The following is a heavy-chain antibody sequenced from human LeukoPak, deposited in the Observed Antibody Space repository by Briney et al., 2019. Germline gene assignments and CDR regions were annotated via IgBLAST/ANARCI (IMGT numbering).Heavy chain of an antibody. J-gene: IGHJ6*02. CDR2: IIPIFGTA. D-gene: IGHD2-21*01. CDR1: GGTFSSYA. Sequence: GASVKVSCKASGGTFSSYAISWVRQAPGQGLEWMGGIIPIFGTANYAQKFQGRVTITADESTSTAYMELSSLRSEDTAVYYCARVLLPPYCDSDTRYGMDVWGQGTTVTVSS. V-gene: IGHV1-69*13. CDR3: ARVLLPPYCDSDTRYGMDV.